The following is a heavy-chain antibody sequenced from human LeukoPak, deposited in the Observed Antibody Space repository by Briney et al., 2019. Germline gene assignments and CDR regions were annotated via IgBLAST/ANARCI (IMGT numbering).Heavy chain of an antibody. CDR2: ISGSGGST. CDR1: GITLSNYG. Sequence: GGSLRLSCVVSGITLSNYGMSWVRQAPGKGLEWVAGISGSGGSTNYADSVKGRFTISRDNPKNTLYLQMNSLRAEDTAVYYCARVRIAAAGGSFDYWGQGTLVTVSS. CDR3: ARVRIAAAGGSFDY. D-gene: IGHD6-13*01. V-gene: IGHV3-23*01. J-gene: IGHJ4*02.